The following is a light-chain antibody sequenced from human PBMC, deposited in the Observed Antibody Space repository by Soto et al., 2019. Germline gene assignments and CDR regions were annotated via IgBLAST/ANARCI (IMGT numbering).Light chain of an antibody. CDR3: QQYGSCYPRT. V-gene: IGKV3-20*01. CDR1: QSLSSNY. J-gene: IGKJ4*01. Sequence: EIVLTQSPATLSLSPGERATLSCRASQSLSSNYFAWYQQKPGQPPRLLIYGASTRATGIPDRFSGSGSGTDFSLTIRRLEAEDFSVYYYQQYGSCYPRTFGEGTKVDIK. CDR2: GAS.